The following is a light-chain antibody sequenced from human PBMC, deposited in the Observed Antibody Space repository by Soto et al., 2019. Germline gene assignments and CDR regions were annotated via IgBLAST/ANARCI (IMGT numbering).Light chain of an antibody. V-gene: IGLV4-69*01. Sequence: QPVLTQSPSASASLGASVKLTCTLSSGHSSYAIAWHQQQPEKGPRYLMKLNSDGSHSKGDGIPDRFSGSSSGAERYLTISGLQSEDEADSYCQTWGSGTVVFGGGTKLTVL. CDR2: LNSDGSH. CDR1: SGHSSYA. J-gene: IGLJ2*01. CDR3: QTWGSGTVV.